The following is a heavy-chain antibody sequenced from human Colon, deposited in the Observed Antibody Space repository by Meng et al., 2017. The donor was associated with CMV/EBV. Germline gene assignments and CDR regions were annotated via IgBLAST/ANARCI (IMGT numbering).Heavy chain of an antibody. CDR1: GFTFSSYA. CDR3: ARGILAYCGGDCSSDFDY. J-gene: IGHJ4*02. D-gene: IGHD2-21*01. V-gene: IGHV3-23*01. CDR2: ISGTGGST. Sequence: GESLKISCAASGFTFSSYAMSWVRQAPGKGLEWVSAISGTGGSTYYADSVKGRFTISRDNSKNTLYLQMNSLRAEDTAVYYCARGILAYCGGDCSSDFDYWGQGTLVTVSS.